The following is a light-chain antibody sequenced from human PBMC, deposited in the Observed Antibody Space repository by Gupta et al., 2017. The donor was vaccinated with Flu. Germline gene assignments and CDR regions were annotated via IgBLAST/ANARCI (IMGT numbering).Light chain of an antibody. V-gene: IGKV1-5*03. J-gene: IGKJ2*01. Sequence: DIQMTPSPSTLSASVGDRVTITCRASHSVSNWLAWYQNKPGKAPKRLINQASSLESGVPSRCGGRGSRKEFTITSSSLQDDDFATYYYQQYSRQDQTFGQGTKLEIK. CDR3: QQYSRQDQT. CDR2: QAS. CDR1: HSVSNW.